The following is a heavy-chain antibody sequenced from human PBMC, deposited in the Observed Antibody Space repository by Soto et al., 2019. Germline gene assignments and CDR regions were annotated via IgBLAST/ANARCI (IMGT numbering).Heavy chain of an antibody. J-gene: IGHJ4*02. CDR2: INHSGST. CDR1: GGSFSGYY. CDR3: ARGRVSRYALDY. D-gene: IGHD5-12*01. Sequence: SETLSLTCAVFGGSFSGYYWSWIRQPPGKGLEWIGEINHSGSTNYNPSLKSRVTISVDTSKNQFSLKLSSVTAADTAVCYCARGRVSRYALDYWGQGTLVTVSS. V-gene: IGHV4-34*01.